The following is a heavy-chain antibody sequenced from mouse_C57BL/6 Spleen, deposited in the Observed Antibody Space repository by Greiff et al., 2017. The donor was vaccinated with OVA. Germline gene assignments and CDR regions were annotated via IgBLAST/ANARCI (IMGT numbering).Heavy chain of an antibody. V-gene: IGHV5-6*01. Sequence: EVKLVESGGDLVKPGGSLKLSCAASGFTFSSYGMSWVRQTPDKRLEWVATISSGGSYTYYPDSVKGRFTISRDNAKNTLYLQMSSLKSEDTAMYYCASLADSSGYCDYWGQGTTLTVSS. CDR2: ISSGGSYT. J-gene: IGHJ2*01. CDR3: ASLADSSGYCDY. D-gene: IGHD3-2*02. CDR1: GFTFSSYG.